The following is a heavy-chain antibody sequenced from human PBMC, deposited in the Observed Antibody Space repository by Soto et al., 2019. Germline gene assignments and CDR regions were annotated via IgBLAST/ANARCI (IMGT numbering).Heavy chain of an antibody. D-gene: IGHD5-18*01. V-gene: IGHV3-66*04. Sequence: EVQLVESGGGVVQPGGSLRLSCAASGFTVSSNYMRWVRQAPGKGLEWVSVIYSGGSAYYAESVKGRFTISRDNTKTALDLQMHILSAEGTAVYYCARHGYSYGGGYFDYWRQGHLVTVSS. J-gene: IGHJ4*02. CDR2: IYSGGSA. CDR1: GFTVSSNY. CDR3: ARHGYSYGGGYFDY.